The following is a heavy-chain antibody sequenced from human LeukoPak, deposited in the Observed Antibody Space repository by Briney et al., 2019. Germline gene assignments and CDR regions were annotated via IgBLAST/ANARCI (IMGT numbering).Heavy chain of an antibody. J-gene: IGHJ3*02. V-gene: IGHV3-30*04. CDR1: GFTFSSYA. CDR2: ISYDGSNK. CDR3: ARAATNDAFDI. Sequence: GRSLRLSCAASGFTFSSYAMHWVRQAPGKGLEWVAVISYDGSNKYYADSVKGRFTISRDNSKNTLYLQMNSLRAEDTAVYYCARAATNDAFDIWGQGTMVTVSS.